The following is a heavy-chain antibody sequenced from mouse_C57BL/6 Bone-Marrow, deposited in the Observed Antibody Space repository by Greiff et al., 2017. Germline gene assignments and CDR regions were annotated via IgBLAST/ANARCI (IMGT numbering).Heavy chain of an antibody. CDR2: INYDGSST. J-gene: IGHJ1*03. D-gene: IGHD4-1*01. V-gene: IGHV5-16*01. CDR1: GFTFSDYY. CDR3: ARERELGRHWYFDV. Sequence: EVQLVESEGGLVQPGSSMKLSCTASGFTFSDYYMAWVRQVPEKGLEWVANINYDGSSTYYLDSLKSRFIISRDNAKNILYLQMSSLKSEDTATYYCARERELGRHWYFDVWGTGTTVTVSS.